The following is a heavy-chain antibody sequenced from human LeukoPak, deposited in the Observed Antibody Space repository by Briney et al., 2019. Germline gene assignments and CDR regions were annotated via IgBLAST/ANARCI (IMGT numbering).Heavy chain of an antibody. D-gene: IGHD1-1*01. V-gene: IGHV4-4*02. Sequence: PSGTLSLTCAVSGGSISSNNWWGWVRQPPGRGLEWIGEIYHSGSPNYNPSLKSRVTISVDKSRNHFSLNLSSVTAADTAVYYCARVNINNWHSCDYWGQGTLVTVSS. CDR2: IYHSGSP. CDR1: GGSISSNNW. J-gene: IGHJ4*02. CDR3: ARVNINNWHSCDY.